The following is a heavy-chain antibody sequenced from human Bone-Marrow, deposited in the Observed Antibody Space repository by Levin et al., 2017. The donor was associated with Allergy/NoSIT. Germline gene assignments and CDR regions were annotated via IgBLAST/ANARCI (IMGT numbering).Heavy chain of an antibody. V-gene: IGHV3-33*01. CDR3: ATDRLPTAMVDFCDY. J-gene: IGHJ4*02. CDR1: GIRFSSYG. CDR2: IWDDGSHI. D-gene: IGHD5-18*01. Sequence: GGSLRLSCAASGIRFSSYGMHWFRQAPGKGLEWVAVIWDDGSHIYYGDAVKGRFTISRDNSKNTLYLEMNSLRVEDTGVYYFATDRLPTAMVDFCDYWGQGTLVTVSS.